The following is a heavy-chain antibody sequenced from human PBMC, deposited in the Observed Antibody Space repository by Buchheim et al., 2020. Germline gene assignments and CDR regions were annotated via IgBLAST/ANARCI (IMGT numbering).Heavy chain of an antibody. Sequence: EVQLVESGGGLVQPGGSLRLSCAASGFTVSSNYMSWVRQAPGKGLEWVSVIYSGGSTYYADSVKGRFTISRDNSKNTLYLQMNSLRAEDTAVYYCASEYSSSVPAPFIYYYGMDVWGQGTT. CDR3: ASEYSSSVPAPFIYYYGMDV. CDR2: IYSGGST. D-gene: IGHD6-13*01. V-gene: IGHV3-66*02. J-gene: IGHJ6*02. CDR1: GFTVSSNY.